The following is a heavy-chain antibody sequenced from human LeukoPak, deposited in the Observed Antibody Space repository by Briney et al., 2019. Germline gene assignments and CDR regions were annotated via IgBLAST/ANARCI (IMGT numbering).Heavy chain of an antibody. J-gene: IGHJ4*02. CDR2: ISAYNGNT. D-gene: IGHD3-22*01. CDR1: GYTFTSYG. Sequence: GASVKVSCKASGYTFTSYGISWVRQAPGQGLEWMGWISAYNGNTNYAQKLQGRVTMTKDTTTSTAYMEVRSLRSDDTGVYCCARAVLYYYDSKRDYWGQGTLVTVSS. V-gene: IGHV1-18*01. CDR3: ARAVLYYYDSKRDY.